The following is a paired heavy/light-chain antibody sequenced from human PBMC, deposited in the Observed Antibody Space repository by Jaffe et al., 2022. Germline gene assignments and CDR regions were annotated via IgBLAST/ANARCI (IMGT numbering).Heavy chain of an antibody. J-gene: IGHJ4*02. D-gene: IGHD1-1*01. Sequence: QLVESGGGLVQPGGSLRLSCAASGFSFYGYDMNWVRQAPGKGLEWVSYIGRSGTTIYYADSVKGRFTISRDNAKKSLHLQMNSLRVEDTAVYYCVRDWNHGEMDYWGQGTLVTVSS. V-gene: IGHV3-48*03. CDR2: IGRSGTTI. CDR3: VRDWNHGEMDY. CDR1: GFSFYGYD.
Light chain of an antibody. CDR1: QSISSN. V-gene: IGKV3-15*01. CDR3: QQYNNWPPLT. J-gene: IGKJ4*01. Sequence: EIVMTQSPATLSVSPGERATLSCRASQSISSNLAWYQQKPGQAPRLLIYGASTRATDVPGRFSGGGSGTEFTLTISSLQSEDFAVYYCQQYNNWPPLTFGGGTKVEIK. CDR2: GAS.